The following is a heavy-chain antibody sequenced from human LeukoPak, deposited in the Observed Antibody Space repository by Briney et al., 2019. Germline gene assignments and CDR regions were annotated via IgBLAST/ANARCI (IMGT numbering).Heavy chain of an antibody. CDR3: ARGGTEASSGDY. D-gene: IGHD3-10*01. CDR2: ISPNSGGT. CDR1: GYTFTAYF. Sequence: ASVKVSCKASGYTFTAYFMHWVRQAPGQGLEWMGRISPNSGGTSYAQKFQGRVTMTRDTSITTAYMDLSRLTYDDTAVYYCARGGTEASSGDYWGQGTLVTVSS. V-gene: IGHV1-2*06. J-gene: IGHJ4*02.